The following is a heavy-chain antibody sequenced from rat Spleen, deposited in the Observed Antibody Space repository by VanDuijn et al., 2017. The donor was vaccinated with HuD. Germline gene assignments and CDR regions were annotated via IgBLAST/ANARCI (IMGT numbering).Heavy chain of an antibody. CDR1: GYTFANYD. CDR3: SRGDYFDY. Sequence: QVQLQQSGAELAKPGSSVKISCKASGYTFANYDVNWIKQTTGQGLDYIGYINTGSGGTYYNEKFKGKATLTVDKSSTTAFMELRSLTPEETAVYYCSRGDYFDYWGQGVMVTVPS. CDR2: INTGSGGT. J-gene: IGHJ2*01. V-gene: IGHV1-57*01.